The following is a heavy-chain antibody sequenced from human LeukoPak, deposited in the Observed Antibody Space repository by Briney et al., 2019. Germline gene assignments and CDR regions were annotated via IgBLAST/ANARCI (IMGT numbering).Heavy chain of an antibody. CDR2: ISYSGST. V-gene: IGHV4-59*01. Sequence: SETLSLTCTVSGGSISSYYWSWLRHPPGKGLEWIACISYSGSTKYNPSLKSRVTISVDTSKNQLSLKLSSVTATDTAVYYCAREPGFDSSGYLNWFDPWGQGTLVTVSS. CDR3: AREPGFDSSGYLNWFDP. D-gene: IGHD3-22*01. CDR1: GGSISSYY. J-gene: IGHJ5*02.